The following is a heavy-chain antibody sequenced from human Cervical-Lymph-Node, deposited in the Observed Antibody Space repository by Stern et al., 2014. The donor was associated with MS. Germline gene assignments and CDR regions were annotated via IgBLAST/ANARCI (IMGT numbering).Heavy chain of an antibody. CDR2: INPSGDSA. CDR3: ASGTGSKRPTGNY. J-gene: IGHJ4*02. V-gene: IGHV1-46*01. Sequence: DQLVESGAEVKKPGASVKVSCKASGYTFTSHYMHWVRQAPGQGLEGVGIINPSGDSASYAQKFQGRVTMTRDTSTSTVYMELSSLRSEDTAVYYCASGTGSKRPTGNYWGQGTLVTVSS. CDR1: GYTFTSHY. D-gene: IGHD3/OR15-3a*01.